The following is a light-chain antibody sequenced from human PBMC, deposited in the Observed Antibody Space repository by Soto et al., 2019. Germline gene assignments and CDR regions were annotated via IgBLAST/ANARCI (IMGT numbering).Light chain of an antibody. Sequence: QAVLTQPPSASWTPGPRVTIACSVRSANIGNNFVCWYQQLPGTAPKLLIYSNNQRPSGVPDRFSGSKSGTSASLAISGLRSEDEGDYYCVSWDDSLSGLVFGPGTKVTVL. CDR3: VSWDDSLSGLV. V-gene: IGLV1-47*02. CDR1: SANIGNNF. J-gene: IGLJ1*01. CDR2: SNN.